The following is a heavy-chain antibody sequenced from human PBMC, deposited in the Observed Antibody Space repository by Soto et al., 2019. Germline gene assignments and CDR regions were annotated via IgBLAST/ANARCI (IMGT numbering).Heavy chain of an antibody. D-gene: IGHD3-22*01. Sequence: KTSETLSLTCTVSGASISDYYWSWIRQPPGKGLEGVAHIYYSGSTSYNPSLKSRLSTSVDTANNQLSLRLTSVTAADTAVYYCARHGLWGFDSSGPTKVWGQGTLVTVSS. CDR2: IYYSGST. CDR3: ARHGLWGFDSSGPTKV. V-gene: IGHV4-59*08. CDR1: GASISDYY. J-gene: IGHJ4*02.